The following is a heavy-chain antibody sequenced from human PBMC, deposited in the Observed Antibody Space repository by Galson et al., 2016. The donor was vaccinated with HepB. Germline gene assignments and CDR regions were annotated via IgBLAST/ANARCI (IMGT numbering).Heavy chain of an antibody. CDR1: GYRFTNYW. CDR2: IYPDDSDT. D-gene: IGHD5-24*01. CDR3: TRQGRDANNRDTPNFNY. J-gene: IGHJ4*02. Sequence: QSGAEVKKSGESLRISCKGSGYRFTNYWIGWVRQMPGKGLEWMGIIYPDDSDTTYSPSFQGQVTISVDKSISTTYLQWASLEASDTAMYYCTRQGRDANNRDTPNFNYWGQGTLVTVSS. V-gene: IGHV5-51*01.